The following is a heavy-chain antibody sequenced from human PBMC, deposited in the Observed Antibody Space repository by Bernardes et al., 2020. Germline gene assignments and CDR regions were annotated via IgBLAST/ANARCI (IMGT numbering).Heavy chain of an antibody. CDR2: TKNKANSYAP. Sequence: GGSLRLSCAASELTLSDQYMDWVRQAPGKGLEWVGRTKNKANSYAPDFAASVKGRFTITRDDSKNSLYLQMNSLKTEDTAVYYCARDSGRGGYYVLWGQGTLVTVSS. CDR1: ELTLSDQY. J-gene: IGHJ4*02. CDR3: ARDSGRGGYYVL. V-gene: IGHV3-72*01. D-gene: IGHD3-10*01.